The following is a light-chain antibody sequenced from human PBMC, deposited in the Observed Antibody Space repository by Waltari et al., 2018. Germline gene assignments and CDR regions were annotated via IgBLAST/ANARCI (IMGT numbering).Light chain of an antibody. Sequence: EIRMTQSPSSLSASVGERVSIPCRASQSINNALNWYQQKAGRAPKLLIHSAFNLRTGVPARFSGSGSGTEFTLTITNVQPEDFATYYCQQTYSPVMYTFGQGTRLELK. CDR1: QSINNA. CDR2: SAF. CDR3: QQTYSPVMYT. J-gene: IGKJ2*01. V-gene: IGKV1-39*01.